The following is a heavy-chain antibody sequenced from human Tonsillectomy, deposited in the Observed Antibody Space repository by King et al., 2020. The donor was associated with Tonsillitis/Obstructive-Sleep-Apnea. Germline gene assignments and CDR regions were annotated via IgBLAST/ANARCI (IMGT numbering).Heavy chain of an antibody. Sequence: VTLQESGPVLVKPTETLTLTCTVSGFSLSNARMGVSWIRQPPGKSLEWLAHIFSNDEKSYNTSLKSRLTISKDTSKSQVVLTMTNMDPVDTATYYCARGYCTNGVCYVDAFDIWGQGTMVTVSS. J-gene: IGHJ3*02. CDR1: GFSLSNARMG. CDR3: ARGYCTNGVCYVDAFDI. V-gene: IGHV2-26*01. CDR2: IFSNDEK. D-gene: IGHD2-8*01.